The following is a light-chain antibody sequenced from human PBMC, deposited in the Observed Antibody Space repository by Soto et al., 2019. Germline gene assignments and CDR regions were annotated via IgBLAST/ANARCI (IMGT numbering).Light chain of an antibody. J-gene: IGLJ2*01. CDR2: RNN. Sequence: QTVVTQPPSASGTPGQRVTISCSGSSSNIGSNYVYWYQQLPGTAPKLLIYRNNQRPSGVPDRFSGSKSGTSASLAISGLRPDDEADYYCAAWDDTLSGVLFGGGTKLTV. CDR1: SSNIGSNY. V-gene: IGLV1-47*01. CDR3: AAWDDTLSGVL.